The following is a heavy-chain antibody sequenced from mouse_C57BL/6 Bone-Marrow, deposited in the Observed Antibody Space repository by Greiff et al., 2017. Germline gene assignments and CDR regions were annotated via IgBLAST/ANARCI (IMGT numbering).Heavy chain of an antibody. CDR3: AREGGLLHWYFDV. CDR2: ISYDGSN. CDR1: GYSITSGYY. J-gene: IGHJ1*03. D-gene: IGHD2-10*01. Sequence: EVQLVESGPGLVKPSQSLSLTCSVTGYSITSGYYWNWIRQFPGNKLEWMGYISYDGSNNYNPSLKNRISITRDTSKNQFFLKLNSVTTEDTATYYCAREGGLLHWYFDVWGTGTTVTVSS. V-gene: IGHV3-6*01.